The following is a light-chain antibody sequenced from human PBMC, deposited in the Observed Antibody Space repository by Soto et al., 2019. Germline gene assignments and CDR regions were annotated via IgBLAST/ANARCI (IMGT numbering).Light chain of an antibody. V-gene: IGKV1-5*01. CDR2: DVS. CDR1: QTISTW. Sequence: DIQVTQSPSTLSASVGDRVTITCRASQTISTWMAWYQQKPGKAPKLLISDVSTLERGVPPRFSGSGSATEFTLTISGLQPDDFATYYCQQYKDYVYTFGQGTKVDIK. CDR3: QQYKDYVYT. J-gene: IGKJ2*01.